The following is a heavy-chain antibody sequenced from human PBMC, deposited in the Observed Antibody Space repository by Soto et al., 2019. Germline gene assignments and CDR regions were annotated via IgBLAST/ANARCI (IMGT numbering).Heavy chain of an antibody. Sequence: QLQLQESGPGLVKPSETLSLTCTVSGGSISSSSYYWGWIRQPPGKGLEWIGSIYYSGSTYYNPSLKSRVTISVDTSKNQFSLKLSSVTAADTAVYYCARHHPETGGGIWGSYRFMTRGFDYWGQGTLVTVSS. CDR1: GGSISSSSYY. CDR2: IYYSGST. V-gene: IGHV4-39*01. J-gene: IGHJ4*02. D-gene: IGHD3-16*02. CDR3: ARHHPETGGGIWGSYRFMTRGFDY.